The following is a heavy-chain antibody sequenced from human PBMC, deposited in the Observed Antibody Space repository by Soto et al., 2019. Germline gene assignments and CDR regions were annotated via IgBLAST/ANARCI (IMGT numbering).Heavy chain of an antibody. CDR2: ISAYNGNT. Sequence: GASVKVSCKASGYTFTSYGISWVRQAPGQGLEWMGWISAYNGNTNYAQKLQGRVTTTTDTSTSTAYMELRSLRSDDTAVYYCARDSLITMVRDQDVWGQGTTVTVSS. J-gene: IGHJ6*02. V-gene: IGHV1-18*01. CDR3: ARDSLITMVRDQDV. D-gene: IGHD3-10*01. CDR1: GYTFTSYG.